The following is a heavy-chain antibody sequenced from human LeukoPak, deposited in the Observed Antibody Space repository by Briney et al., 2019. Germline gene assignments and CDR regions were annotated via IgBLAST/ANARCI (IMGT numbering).Heavy chain of an antibody. J-gene: IGHJ3*02. CDR1: GSIFTSYW. V-gene: IGHV5-51*01. Sequence: PGESLKISCKGSGSIFTSYWIGWVRQLPGKGLEWMGIIYPGDSDTRYSPSFQGQVTISADKSISTAYLQWSSLKASDTAMYYCASQVEMATTINENAFDIRGQGTMVTVPS. CDR2: IYPGDSDT. CDR3: ASQVEMATTINENAFDI. D-gene: IGHD5-24*01.